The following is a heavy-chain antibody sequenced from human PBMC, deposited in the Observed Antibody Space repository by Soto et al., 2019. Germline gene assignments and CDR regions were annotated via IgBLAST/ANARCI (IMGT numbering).Heavy chain of an antibody. J-gene: IGHJ3*02. CDR3: ARGRGYYLDAFDI. Sequence: GESLKISCKGSGYSFTSYWISWVRQMPGKGLEWMGRIDPSDSYTNYSPSFQGHVTISADKSISTAYLQWSSLKASDTAMYYCARGRGYYLDAFDIWGQGKMVTVSS. CDR1: GYSFTSYW. V-gene: IGHV5-10-1*01. CDR2: IDPSDSYT. D-gene: IGHD3-3*01.